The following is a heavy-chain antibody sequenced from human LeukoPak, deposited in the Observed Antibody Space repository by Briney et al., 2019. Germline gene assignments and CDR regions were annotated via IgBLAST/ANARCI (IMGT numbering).Heavy chain of an antibody. Sequence: SETLSLTCTVSGGSISSYYWSWIRQPPGKGLEWIGEINHSGSTNYNPSLKSRVTISVDTSKNQFSLKLSSVTAADTAVYYCARGSSGWGLVYWGQGTLVTVSS. CDR2: INHSGST. D-gene: IGHD6-19*01. CDR3: ARGSSGWGLVY. V-gene: IGHV4-34*01. CDR1: GGSISSYY. J-gene: IGHJ4*02.